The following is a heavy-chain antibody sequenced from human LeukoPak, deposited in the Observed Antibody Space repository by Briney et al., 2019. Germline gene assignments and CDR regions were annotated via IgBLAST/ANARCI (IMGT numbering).Heavy chain of an antibody. CDR3: ARLPYYDFWSGSLNWFDP. CDR1: GGSISSSSYY. CDR2: IYYSGST. D-gene: IGHD3-3*01. V-gene: IGHV4-39*01. Sequence: SETLSLTCTVSGGSISSSSYYWCWIRQPPGKGLEWIGSIYYSGSTYYNPSLKSRVTISVDTSKNQFSLKLSSVTAADTAVYYCARLPYYDFWSGSLNWFDPWGQGTLVTVSS. J-gene: IGHJ5*02.